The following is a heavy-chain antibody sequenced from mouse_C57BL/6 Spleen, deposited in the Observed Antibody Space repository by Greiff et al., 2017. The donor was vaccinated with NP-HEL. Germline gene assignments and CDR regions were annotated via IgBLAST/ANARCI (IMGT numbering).Heavy chain of an antibody. CDR1: GYAFSSYW. CDR3: ARRRDYGSSYLDY. V-gene: IGHV1-80*01. Sequence: QVQLQQSGAELVKPGASVKISCKASGYAFSSYWMNWVKQRPGKGLEWIGQIYPGDGDTNYNGKFKGKATLTADKSSSTAYMQLSSLTSEDSAVYFCARRRDYGSSYLDYWGQGTTLTVSS. CDR2: IYPGDGDT. D-gene: IGHD1-1*01. J-gene: IGHJ2*01.